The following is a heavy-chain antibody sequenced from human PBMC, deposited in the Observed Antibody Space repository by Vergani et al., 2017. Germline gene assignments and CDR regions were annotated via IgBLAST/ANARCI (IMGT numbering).Heavy chain of an antibody. CDR2: IGYDGRIK. V-gene: IGHV3-30*02. CDR1: GFSFNTYG. CDR3: AKDGRENSDYGYFDY. D-gene: IGHD4-17*01. Sequence: QVQLVETGGGVVQPGGSLRLYCATSGFSFNTYGAHWVRQAPGKGLEWVAFIGYDGRIKYNVDSVKGRFTISRDTSKNTLSLQMRSLRADDTAVYYFAKDGRENSDYGYFDYWGQGTLVTVSS. J-gene: IGHJ4*02.